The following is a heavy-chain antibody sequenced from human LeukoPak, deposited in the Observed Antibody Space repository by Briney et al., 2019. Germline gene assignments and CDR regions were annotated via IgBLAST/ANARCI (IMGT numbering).Heavy chain of an antibody. CDR2: IYHSGRT. CDR3: ASHYTSFDY. J-gene: IGHJ4*02. V-gene: IGHV4-4*02. CDR1: GGSISSSNW. D-gene: IGHD4-11*01. Sequence: SETLSLTCAVSGGSISSSNWWSWVRQPPGKGLEWIGEIYHSGRTNYTPSLKSRVTISVDKSKNQLPLKLSSVTAADTAVYYCASHYTSFDYWGQGTLVTVSS.